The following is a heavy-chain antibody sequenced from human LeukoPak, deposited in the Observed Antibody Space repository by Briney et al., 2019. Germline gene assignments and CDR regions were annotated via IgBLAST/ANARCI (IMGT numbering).Heavy chain of an antibody. D-gene: IGHD5-24*01. V-gene: IGHV3-7*01. CDR2: IKPDGIDK. CDR1: GFTFRNHW. J-gene: IGHJ3*02. CDR3: ATISAQTFDI. Sequence: PGGSLRLSCVGSGFTFRNHWVNWVRQSPRKGLEWVANIKPDGIDKYYVDSARGRFTVSRDNAKNSAFLQMNSLRAEDTVIYYCATISAQTFDIWGQGTLVSVSS.